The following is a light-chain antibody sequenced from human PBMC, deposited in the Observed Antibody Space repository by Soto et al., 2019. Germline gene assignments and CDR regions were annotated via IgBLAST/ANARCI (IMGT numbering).Light chain of an antibody. CDR2: DAS. CDR3: QQRSNGPLT. V-gene: IGKV3-11*01. Sequence: EIVLTQSPATLSLSPGERVTLSCRASQSVSSYFAWYQQTPGQAPRLLIYDASNRATGIPARFSGSGSGTDFTLTISSLEPEDFAVYYCQQRSNGPLTFGQGTRLEIK. J-gene: IGKJ5*01. CDR1: QSVSSY.